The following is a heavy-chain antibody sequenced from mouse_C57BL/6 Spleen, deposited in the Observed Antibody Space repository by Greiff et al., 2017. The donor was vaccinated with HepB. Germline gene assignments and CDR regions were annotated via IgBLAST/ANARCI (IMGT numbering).Heavy chain of an antibody. J-gene: IGHJ3*01. V-gene: IGHV14-2*01. CDR2: IDPEDGET. CDR3: ARNYYGSSLAY. Sequence: EVQLQQSGAELVKPGASVKLSCTASGFNIKDYYMHWVKQRTEQGLEWIGRIDPEDGETKYAPKFQGKATITADTSSNTAYLQLSLTSEDTAVYYCARNYYGSSLAYWGQGTLVTVSA. CDR1: GFNIKDYY. D-gene: IGHD1-1*01.